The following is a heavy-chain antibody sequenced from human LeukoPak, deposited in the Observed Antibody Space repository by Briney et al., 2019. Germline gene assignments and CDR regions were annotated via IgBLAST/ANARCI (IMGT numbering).Heavy chain of an antibody. CDR1: GYSVSSGYY. Sequence: SETLSLTCTVSGYSVSSGYYWSWIRQPPGKGLEWIGYIYYSGSTYYNPSLKSRVTISVDTSKNQFSLKLSSVTAADTAVYYCARESNCGGDCYSDAFDIWGQGTMVTVSS. J-gene: IGHJ3*02. CDR3: ARESNCGGDCYSDAFDI. V-gene: IGHV4-30-4*08. CDR2: IYYSGST. D-gene: IGHD2-21*01.